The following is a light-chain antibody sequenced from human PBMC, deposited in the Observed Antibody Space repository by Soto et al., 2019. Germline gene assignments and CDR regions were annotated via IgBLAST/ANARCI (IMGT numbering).Light chain of an antibody. Sequence: DIQMTQSPSTLSAVLGKRVTITCRASQTISTSLAWYQQKPGKAPKLLIYLASTLQSGVPARFSGSRSATEFTLSLCSLQPDDVATYYWQQYGTSSRTLGQGTKVDIK. CDR3: QQYGTSSRT. CDR2: LAS. V-gene: IGKV1-5*03. J-gene: IGKJ1*01. CDR1: QTISTS.